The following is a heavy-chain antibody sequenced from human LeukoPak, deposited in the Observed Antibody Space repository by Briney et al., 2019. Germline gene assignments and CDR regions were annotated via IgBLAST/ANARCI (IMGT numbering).Heavy chain of an antibody. CDR1: GFSFNSDW. CDR2: INHDNTEN. D-gene: IGHD5-12*01. CDR3: APQQAYSPYNWFDP. J-gene: IGHJ5*02. Sequence: PGGSLRLSCAASGFSFNSDWMDWVRQAPGKGLEWVANINHDNTENNYLDSVKGRFTISRDNAENTLYLQMNSLRAEDTGVYYCAPQQAYSPYNWFDPWGQGTLVTVSS. V-gene: IGHV3-7*01.